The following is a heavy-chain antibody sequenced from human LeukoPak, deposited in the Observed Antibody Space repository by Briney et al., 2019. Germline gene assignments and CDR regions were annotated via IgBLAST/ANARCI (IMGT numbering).Heavy chain of an antibody. Sequence: GASVKVSCRTSGGTFSSNAISWVRQAPGQGLEWMGWISTYNGNTNYAQKLQGRVTMTTDTSTSTAYMDLRSLRSDDTAVYYCARDRAGSAWYTTFDYWGQGTLVTVSS. D-gene: IGHD6-19*01. V-gene: IGHV1-18*01. CDR3: ARDRAGSAWYTTFDY. CDR2: ISTYNGNT. CDR1: GGTFSSNA. J-gene: IGHJ4*02.